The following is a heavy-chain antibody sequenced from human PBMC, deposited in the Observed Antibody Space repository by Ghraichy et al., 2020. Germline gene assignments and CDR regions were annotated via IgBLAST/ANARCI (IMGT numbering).Heavy chain of an antibody. J-gene: IGHJ3*02. CDR3: AKDGGTDIVVVPADDAFDI. Sequence: ASVKVSCKASGYTFTSYGISWVRQAPGQGLEWMGWISAYNGNTNYAQKLQGRVTMTTDTSTSTAYMELRSLRSDDTAVYYCAKDGGTDIVVVPADDAFDIWGQGTMVTVSS. D-gene: IGHD2-2*01. CDR1: GYTFTSYG. V-gene: IGHV1-18*01. CDR2: ISAYNGNT.